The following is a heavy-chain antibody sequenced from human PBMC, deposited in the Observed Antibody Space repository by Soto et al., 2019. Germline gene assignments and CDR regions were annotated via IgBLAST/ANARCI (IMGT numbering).Heavy chain of an antibody. CDR1: GGSISSSSYY. CDR2: IYYSGST. D-gene: IGHD3-9*01. CDR3: ARLWHYDFLAGVWGYYYMDV. V-gene: IGHV4-39*01. Sequence: SETLSLTCTVSGGSISSSSYYWGWIRQPPGKGLEWIGSIYYSGSTYYNPSLKSRVTISVDTSKNQFSLKLSSVTAADTAVYYFARLWHYDFLAGVWGYYYMDVWGKGTTVTVSS. J-gene: IGHJ6*03.